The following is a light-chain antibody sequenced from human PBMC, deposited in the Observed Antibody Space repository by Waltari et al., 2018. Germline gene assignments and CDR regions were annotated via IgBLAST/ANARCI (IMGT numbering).Light chain of an antibody. V-gene: IGLV2-23*02. Sequence: SALTLPASLSASPGPSFILSCSGTSSEVGAFTLVSRYQVKSGEAPKLIIYEVNKRPSGVSDRFSGAKSGHTYSQTISGLQAVDEADYYCCSYTTSEILVFGGGTKMTVL. CDR1: SSEVGAFTL. CDR2: EVN. CDR3: CSYTTSEILV. J-gene: IGLJ2*01.